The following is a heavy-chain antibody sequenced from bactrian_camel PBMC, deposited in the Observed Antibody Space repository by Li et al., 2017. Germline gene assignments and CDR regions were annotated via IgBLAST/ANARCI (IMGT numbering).Heavy chain of an antibody. Sequence: VQLVESGGGLVQPGGSLRLSCSASGFQFADYPMSWVRQAPGKGLDWVSSISMSGDFKDYSDSVKGRFTLSKDGDKDTQYLQMNNVKPEDTAMYYCAARRHGECYFWANNWSRATWYDYWGQGTQVTVS. V-gene: IGHV3S40*01. D-gene: IGHD8*01. CDR1: GFQFADYP. J-gene: IGHJ4*01. CDR2: ISMSGDFK. CDR3: AARRHGECYFWANNWSRATWYDY.